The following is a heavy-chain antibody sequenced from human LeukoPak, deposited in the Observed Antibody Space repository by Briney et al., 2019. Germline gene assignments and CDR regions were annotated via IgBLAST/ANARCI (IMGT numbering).Heavy chain of an antibody. J-gene: IGHJ4*02. Sequence: GGSLRLSCTASGFSLGDFPMSWFRQAPGKGLEWVSHISSSSSTIYYADSVKGRFTISRDNAKNSLYLQMNSLRAEDTAVYYCARRDYDSSGRFDYWGQGTLVTVSS. V-gene: IGHV3-48*03. CDR1: GFSLGDFP. D-gene: IGHD3-22*01. CDR2: ISSSSSTI. CDR3: ARRDYDSSGRFDY.